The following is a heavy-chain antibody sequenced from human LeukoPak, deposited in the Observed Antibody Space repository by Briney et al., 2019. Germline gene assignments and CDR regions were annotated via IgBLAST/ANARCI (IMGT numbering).Heavy chain of an antibody. Sequence: GGSLRLSCAASGFTFSSYATSWVRQAPGKGLEWVSAISGSGGSTYYADSVKGRFTISRDNSKNTLYLQMNSLRAEDTAVYYCAKNQYCSSTSCLYYFDYWGQGTLVTVSS. J-gene: IGHJ4*02. CDR3: AKNQYCSSTSCLYYFDY. CDR2: ISGSGGST. D-gene: IGHD2-2*01. CDR1: GFTFSSYA. V-gene: IGHV3-23*01.